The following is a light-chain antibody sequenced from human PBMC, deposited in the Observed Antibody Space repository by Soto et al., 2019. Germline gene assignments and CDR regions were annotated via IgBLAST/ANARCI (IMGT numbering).Light chain of an antibody. CDR1: TSNIAGNT. CDR2: IDD. V-gene: IGLV1-44*01. Sequence: QSVLTQPPSLSETPGQRVTISCSGSTSNIAGNTVHWYQHLPETAPKLLIYIDDQRPSGVPDRFSGSKSGTSASLAISGLQSEDEADYYCATWDDSLNAAVFGGGTQLTVL. CDR3: ATWDDSLNAAV. J-gene: IGLJ7*01.